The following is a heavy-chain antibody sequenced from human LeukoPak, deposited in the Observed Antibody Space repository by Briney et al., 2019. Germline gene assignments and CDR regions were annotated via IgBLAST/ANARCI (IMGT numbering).Heavy chain of an antibody. V-gene: IGHV3-33*01. CDR1: GFTFSNYG. D-gene: IGHD5-24*01. CDR3: ARQRWLQWWNFDY. J-gene: IGHJ4*02. CDR2: ILSDGSKE. Sequence: GGSLRLSCAASGFTFSNYGMHWVRQAPGKGLEWVAVILSDGSKEFYKDSVKGRFTISRDNSKNTLFLQMNSLRAEDTAVYYCARQRWLQWWNFDYWGQGTLVTVSS.